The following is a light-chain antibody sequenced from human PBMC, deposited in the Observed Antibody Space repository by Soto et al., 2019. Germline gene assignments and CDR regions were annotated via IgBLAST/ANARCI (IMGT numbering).Light chain of an antibody. V-gene: IGLV6-57*02. CDR1: SRSIASNY. CDR2: EDN. J-gene: IGLJ2*01. CDR3: QSYDSSNHVV. Sequence: NFMLTQPHSVSESQGKTVTISCTGRSRSIASNYVQWYQQRPGSAPTTVIYEDNQRPSGVPDRFSGSIDSSSNSASLTISGLKTEDEADYYCQSYDSSNHVVFGGGTKLTVL.